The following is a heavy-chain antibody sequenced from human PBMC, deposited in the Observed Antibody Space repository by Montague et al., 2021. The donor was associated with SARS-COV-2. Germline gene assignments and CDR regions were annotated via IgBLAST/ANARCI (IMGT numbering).Heavy chain of an antibody. V-gene: IGHV4-34*01. Sequence: SETLSLTCAVYGGSFGDDHWSWIRQPPGKGLEWIGDIKQSGSTNXNPSLKSRGTISVDTSKNQFSLKLTSVTVADTAVYFCARGHLSVSMIVVVFTSASYYFDYWGQGAQVTVSS. D-gene: IGHD3-22*01. J-gene: IGHJ4*02. CDR1: GGSFGDDH. CDR3: ARGHLSVSMIVVVFTSASYYFDY. CDR2: IKQSGST.